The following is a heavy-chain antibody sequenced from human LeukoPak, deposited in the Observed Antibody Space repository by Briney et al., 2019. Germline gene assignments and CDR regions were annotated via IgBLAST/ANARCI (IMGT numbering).Heavy chain of an antibody. CDR2: IYSGGST. J-gene: IGHJ5*02. CDR3: ARAYYDFSSGSNWFDP. D-gene: IGHD3-3*01. CDR1: GFTVSSNY. V-gene: IGHV3-53*01. Sequence: QSGGSLRLSCAASGFTVSSNYMSWVRQAPGKGLEWVSVIYSGGSTYYADSVKGRFTISRDNSKNTLYLQMNSLRAEDTAVYYCARAYYDFSSGSNWFDPWGQGTLVTVSS.